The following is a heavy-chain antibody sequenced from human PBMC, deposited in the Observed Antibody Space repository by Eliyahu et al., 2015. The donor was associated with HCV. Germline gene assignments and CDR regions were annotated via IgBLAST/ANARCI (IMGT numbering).Heavy chain of an antibody. CDR1: GFSXSTSGMC. Sequence: QVTLRESGPALVKPTQTLTLTCTFSGFSXSTSGMCXSWIRQPPGKALEWLALIDWDDDKYYSTSLKTRLTISKDTSKNQVVLTMTNMDPVDTATYYCARSMYYYDSSGYYFDYWGQGTLVTVSS. D-gene: IGHD3-22*01. V-gene: IGHV2-70*01. CDR2: IDWDDDK. J-gene: IGHJ4*02. CDR3: ARSMYYYDSSGYYFDY.